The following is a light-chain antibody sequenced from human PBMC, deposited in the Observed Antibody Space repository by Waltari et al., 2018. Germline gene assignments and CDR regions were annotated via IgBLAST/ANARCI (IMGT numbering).Light chain of an antibody. CDR1: QSVSSSY. CDR2: GAS. CDR3: QQYGSSPPFS. V-gene: IGKV3-20*01. Sequence: EIVLTQSPGTLSLSPGERATLSCRASQSVSSSYLAWYQQKPGQAPRLLIYGASSRATGIPARFRGSGSGTDFTLTISRLEPEDFAVYYCQQYGSSPPFSFGPGTKVDIK. J-gene: IGKJ3*01.